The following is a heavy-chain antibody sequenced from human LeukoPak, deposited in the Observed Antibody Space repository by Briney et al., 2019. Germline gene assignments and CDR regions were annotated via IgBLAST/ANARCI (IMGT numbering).Heavy chain of an antibody. J-gene: IGHJ6*02. CDR1: GFTFSSYT. V-gene: IGHV3-30*04. CDR2: ISYDGSNK. D-gene: IGHD7-27*01. Sequence: PGGSLRLSCAASGFTFSSYTMHWVRQAPGKGLEWVAVISYDGSNKYYADSVKGRFTISRDNSKNTLYLQMNSLRAEDTAVYYCAKDQDNWGLSTYYGMDVWGQGTTVTVSS. CDR3: AKDQDNWGLSTYYGMDV.